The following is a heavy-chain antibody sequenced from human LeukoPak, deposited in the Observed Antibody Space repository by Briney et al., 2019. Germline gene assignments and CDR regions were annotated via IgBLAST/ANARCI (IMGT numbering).Heavy chain of an antibody. CDR1: GFTVSSNY. CDR3: ARVVRKGGSYGGFDY. J-gene: IGHJ4*02. V-gene: IGHV3-53*01. Sequence: PGRSLRLSCAASGFTVSSNYMSWVRRAPGKGLEWVSTIYSGGSTDYADSVKGRFTISRDNSKNTLYLQMNSLRAEDTAVYYCARVVRKGGSYGGFDYWGQGTLVTVSS. CDR2: IYSGGST. D-gene: IGHD1-26*01.